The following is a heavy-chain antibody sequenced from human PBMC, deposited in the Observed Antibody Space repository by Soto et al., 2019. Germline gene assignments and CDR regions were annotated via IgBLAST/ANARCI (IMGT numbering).Heavy chain of an antibody. J-gene: IGHJ4*02. D-gene: IGHD3-10*01. CDR2: IYYSGST. CDR3: AREVYSYGSGSLPDY. CDR1: GGSISSSSYY. Sequence: TLSLTCTVSGGSISSSSYYWGWIRQPPGKGLEWIGNIYYSGSTYYNPSLKSRVTISVDTSKNHFSLKLSSVTAADTAVYYCAREVYSYGSGSLPDYWGQGTLVTVSS. V-gene: IGHV4-30-4*08.